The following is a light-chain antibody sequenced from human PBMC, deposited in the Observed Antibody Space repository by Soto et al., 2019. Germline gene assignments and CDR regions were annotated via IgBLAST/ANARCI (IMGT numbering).Light chain of an antibody. CDR1: QTISNS. Sequence: EIALTQSPATLSLSPGERATLSCRASQTISNSLAWYPEKPGQAPRLLIYDSSNRATGIPPRFSGSGSGTDFTLTISSLEPEDFAVYYCQQRNSWPPPTFGGGTRVEI. CDR2: DSS. J-gene: IGKJ4*01. CDR3: QQRNSWPPPT. V-gene: IGKV3-11*01.